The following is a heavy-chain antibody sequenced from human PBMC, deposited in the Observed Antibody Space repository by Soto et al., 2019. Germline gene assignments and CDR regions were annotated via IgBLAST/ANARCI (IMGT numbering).Heavy chain of an antibody. CDR2: IIPMYGPA. D-gene: IGHD3-10*01. CDR3: ATVTAMVRGVTDVWVDP. CDR1: GGTFSSYA. Sequence: QVPLVQSGAEVKKPGSSVTVSCKASGGTFSSYAIHWVRQAPGQGLEWMGGIIPMYGPAKYAQRIQGRVTITADETTTTVYKELISLTSQDTAVYYCATVTAMVRGVTDVWVDPWGYGTLVTVSS. V-gene: IGHV1-69*01. J-gene: IGHJ5*02.